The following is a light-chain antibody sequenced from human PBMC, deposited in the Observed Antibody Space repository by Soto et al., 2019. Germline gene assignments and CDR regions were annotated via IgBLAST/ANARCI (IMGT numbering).Light chain of an antibody. CDR2: EVN. V-gene: IGLV2-14*01. J-gene: IGLJ1*01. CDR3: NSLSAAGTSYV. Sequence: QSALTQPASVSGSPGQSIAISCTGTSGDVGSHNHVSWYQQYPGRAPKLIIYEVNNRPSGVSDRFSGSKSGSTASLTISGLQAEDEADYYCNSLSAAGTSYVFGTGTKVT. CDR1: SGDVGSHNH.